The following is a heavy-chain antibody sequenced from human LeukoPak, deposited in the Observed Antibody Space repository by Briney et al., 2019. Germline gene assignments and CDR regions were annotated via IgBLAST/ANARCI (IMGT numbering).Heavy chain of an antibody. J-gene: IGHJ6*02. CDR3: AREGIAAAGTSHYYYGMDV. D-gene: IGHD6-13*01. V-gene: IGHV3-48*04. Sequence: GGSLRLSCAASGFTFTDYSMNWVRQAPGKGLEWVSYISSSGSTIYYADSVKGRFTISRDNAKNSLYLQMNSLRAEDTAVYYCAREGIAAAGTSHYYYGMDVWGQGTTVTVSS. CDR1: GFTFTDYS. CDR2: ISSSGSTI.